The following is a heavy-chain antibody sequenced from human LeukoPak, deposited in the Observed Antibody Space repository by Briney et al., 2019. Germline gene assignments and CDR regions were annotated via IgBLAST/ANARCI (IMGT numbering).Heavy chain of an antibody. V-gene: IGHV7-4-1*02. CDR2: INTNTGNP. CDR1: GYTITSYA. J-gene: IGHJ4*02. Sequence: ASVKVSCKASGYTITSYAMNWVRQAPGQGLEWMGWINTNTGNPTYAQGFTGRFVFSLDTSVSTAYLQISSLKAEDTAVYYCARGQLTIFGVVIIPYFDYWGQGTLVTVSS. CDR3: ARGQLTIFGVVIIPYFDY. D-gene: IGHD3-3*01.